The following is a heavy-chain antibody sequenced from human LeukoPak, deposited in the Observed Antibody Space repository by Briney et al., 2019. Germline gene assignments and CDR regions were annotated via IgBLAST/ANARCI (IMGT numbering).Heavy chain of an antibody. CDR3: AREIYGGNSGFDY. D-gene: IGHD4-23*01. CDR2: LYSGGST. V-gene: IGHV3-53*01. Sequence: PGGSLRLSCAASGFTFSNYAMSWVRQAPGKGLEWVSVLYSGGSTYYADSVKGRFTISRDNSKNTLWLQMNSLRAEDTAVYYCAREIYGGNSGFDYWGQGTLVTVSS. CDR1: GFTFSNYA. J-gene: IGHJ4*02.